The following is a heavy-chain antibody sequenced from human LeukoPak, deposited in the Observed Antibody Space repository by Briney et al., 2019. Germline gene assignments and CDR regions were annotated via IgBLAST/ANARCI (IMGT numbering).Heavy chain of an antibody. J-gene: IGHJ6*02. CDR3: ARDLGTGYSGYRALFDYGMDV. CDR1: GYTFTGYY. CDR2: INAGNGNT. D-gene: IGHD5-12*01. Sequence: SVKVSCKASGYTFTGYYMHWVRQTTGQGLEWMGWINAGNGNTKYSQKFQGRVTITRDTSASTAYMELSSLRSEDTAVYYCARDLGTGYSGYRALFDYGMDVWGQGTTVTVSS. V-gene: IGHV1-3*01.